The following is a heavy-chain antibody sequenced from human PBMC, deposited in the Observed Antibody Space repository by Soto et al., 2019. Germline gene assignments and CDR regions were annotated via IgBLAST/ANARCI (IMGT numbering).Heavy chain of an antibody. V-gene: IGHV3-23*01. CDR1: GFTFSSYA. Sequence: GGSLRLSCAASGFTFSSYAMSWVRQAPGKGLEWVSAISGSGGSTYYADSVKGRFTISRDNSKNTLYLQMNSLRAEDTAVYYCAKDIPPGPRDTYYYYGMDVWGQGTTVTVSS. J-gene: IGHJ6*02. CDR3: AKDIPPGPRDTYYYYGMDV. CDR2: ISGSGGST.